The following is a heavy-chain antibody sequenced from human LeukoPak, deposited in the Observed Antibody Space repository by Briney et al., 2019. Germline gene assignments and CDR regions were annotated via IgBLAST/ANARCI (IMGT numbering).Heavy chain of an antibody. CDR3: ARYSGSNYYYFDY. CDR1: GGSISSYY. J-gene: IGHJ4*02. D-gene: IGHD1-26*01. Sequence: SETLSLTCTVSGGSISSYYWNWIRQPPGKGLEWIGCIYYTGSTHYNSSLKSRVAISVDTSKNQFSLKLSSVTAADTAVYYCARYSGSNYYYFDYWGQGTLVTVSS. CDR2: IYYTGST. V-gene: IGHV4-59*01.